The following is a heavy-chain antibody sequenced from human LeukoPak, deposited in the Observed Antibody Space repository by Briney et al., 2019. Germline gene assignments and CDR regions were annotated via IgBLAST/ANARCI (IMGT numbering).Heavy chain of an antibody. Sequence: SVKVSCKASGGTFIRYAMSWVRQAPGQGLEWRGGIIPIFGTASFAQKFQGRVTITPDESTGTAYMELSRLRSEDTAVYYCASSFYRQTDAWGQGSLVTVSS. CDR1: GGTFIRYA. D-gene: IGHD2/OR15-2a*01. CDR3: ASSFYRQTDA. CDR2: IIPIFGTA. V-gene: IGHV1-69*01. J-gene: IGHJ5*02.